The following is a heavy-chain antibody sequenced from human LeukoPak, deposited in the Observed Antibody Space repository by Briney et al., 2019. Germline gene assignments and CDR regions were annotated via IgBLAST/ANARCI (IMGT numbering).Heavy chain of an antibody. CDR1: GFTFRSYG. CDR3: ATARQYSNSWYSDY. CDR2: ISYDGSNK. Sequence: GGSLRLSCAASGFTFRSYGMHWVRQAPGKGLEWVAVISYDGSNKYYADSVKGRFTISRDNSENTLYLQMNSLRAEDTAVYYCATARQYSNSWYSDYWGQGTLVTVSS. D-gene: IGHD6-13*01. V-gene: IGHV3-30*03. J-gene: IGHJ4*02.